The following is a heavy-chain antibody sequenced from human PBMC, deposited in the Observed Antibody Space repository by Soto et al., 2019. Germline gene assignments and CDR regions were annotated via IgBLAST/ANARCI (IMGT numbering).Heavy chain of an antibody. CDR1: GVTFSSYA. Sequence: AGSLRLSCAASGVTFSSYAMSWVRQAPGKGLEWVSAISGSGDSTYYADSVKGRFTISRDNSKSTLYLQMNSLRAEDTAVYYRSRGSDHTMFRWLSLDYWGQVTLIAV. J-gene: IGHJ4*02. V-gene: IGHV3-23*01. D-gene: IGHD3-10*02. CDR2: ISGSGDST. CDR3: SRGSDHTMFRWLSLDY.